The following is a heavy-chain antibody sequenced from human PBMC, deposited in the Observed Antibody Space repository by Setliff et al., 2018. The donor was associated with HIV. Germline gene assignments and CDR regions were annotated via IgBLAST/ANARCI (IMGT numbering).Heavy chain of an antibody. CDR2: IYTSGNT. V-gene: IGHV4-61*09. Sequence: SETLSLTCTVSGGSISSGSYYWNWIRQPAGKGLEWIGHIYTSGNTIYNPSLKSRVTISVDTSKNRFSLKLRSVTAADTAVYYRAREGSFVPAAPLGNGNRILDFWGQGTLVTVSS. J-gene: IGHJ4*02. CDR1: GGSISSGSYY. D-gene: IGHD2-2*01. CDR3: AREGSFVPAAPLGNGNRILDF.